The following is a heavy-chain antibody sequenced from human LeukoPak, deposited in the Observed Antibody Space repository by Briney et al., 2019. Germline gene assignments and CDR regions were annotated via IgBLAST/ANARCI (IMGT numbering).Heavy chain of an antibody. J-gene: IGHJ6*03. CDR3: ARGVTFGGIIVKTPDYYLYYYMDV. D-gene: IGHD3-16*02. Sequence: SETLSLTCGVSGGSISSFYWSWIRQPPGKGLEWIGYISDSGSTNYNPSLKSRVTISVDMSKNQFSLKLSSVTAADTAVYYCARGVTFGGIIVKTPDYYLYYYMDVWGTGTTVTVSS. CDR1: GGSISSFY. CDR2: ISDSGST. V-gene: IGHV4-59*01.